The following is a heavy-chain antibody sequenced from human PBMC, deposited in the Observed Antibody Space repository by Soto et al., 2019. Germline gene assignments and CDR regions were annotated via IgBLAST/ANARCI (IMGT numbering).Heavy chain of an antibody. CDR3: ATNLGGATGFAP. CDR1: GYIFPIFD. J-gene: IGHJ5*02. Sequence: ASVKVSCKTSGYIFPIFDISWVRQAPGQGLEWMGWISPYSGNTNYAQKFQGRVTMTKDTSTSTAYMGLRSLRSDDTAVYYCATNLGGATGFAPWGQGTLVTVSS. CDR2: ISPYSGNT. D-gene: IGHD1-1*01. V-gene: IGHV1-18*01.